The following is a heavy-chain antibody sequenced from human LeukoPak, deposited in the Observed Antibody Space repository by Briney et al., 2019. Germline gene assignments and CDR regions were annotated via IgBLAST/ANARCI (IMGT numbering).Heavy chain of an antibody. J-gene: IGHJ4*02. CDR3: AGILIVGATCFDY. CDR2: IKQDGSEK. CDR1: GFTFSRYW. Sequence: PGGSLRLSCAASGFTFSRYWMSWVRQAPGKGLEWVANIKQDGSEKYYVDSVKGRFTISRDNAKNSLYLQMNSLRAEDTAVYYCAGILIVGATCFDYWGQGTLVTVSS. D-gene: IGHD1-26*01. V-gene: IGHV3-7*01.